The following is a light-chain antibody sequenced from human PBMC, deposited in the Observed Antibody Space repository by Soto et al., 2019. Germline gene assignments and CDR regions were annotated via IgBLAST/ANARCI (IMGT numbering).Light chain of an antibody. Sequence: QSALTQPRSVSGSPGQSVTISCTGTSSDVGGYNYVTWYQHHPGKAPKLMISDVNKRASGVPDRFSGSKSGNTASLTISGLQAEDEADYYCCSFGGRVFLFGTGTKLTV. J-gene: IGLJ1*01. V-gene: IGLV2-11*01. CDR2: DVN. CDR3: CSFGGRVFL. CDR1: SSDVGGYNY.